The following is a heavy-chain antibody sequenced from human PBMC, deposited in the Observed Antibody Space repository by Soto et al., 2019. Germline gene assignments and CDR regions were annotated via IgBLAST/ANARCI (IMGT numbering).Heavy chain of an antibody. D-gene: IGHD1-7*01. CDR1: GYTFTSYP. V-gene: IGHV1-18*04. CDR2: VNSYDGTT. CDR3: AREYYGTTTWIDY. J-gene: IGHJ4*02. Sequence: QVQLVQSAPEVKRPGDSVKVSCKTSGYTFTSYPYSWVRQAPGQGLQWMGWVNSYDGTTKVAQQFRDRISLPADKSAATVFMELRRLTSDDTAVYYCAREYYGTTTWIDYWGQGTLVAVSS.